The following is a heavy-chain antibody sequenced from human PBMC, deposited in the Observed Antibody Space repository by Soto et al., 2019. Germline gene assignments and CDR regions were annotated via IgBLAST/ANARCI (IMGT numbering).Heavy chain of an antibody. J-gene: IGHJ4*02. D-gene: IGHD3-22*01. V-gene: IGHV4-31*03. CDR3: ARAGSSGYYSDY. CDR1: GGSISSGGYY. Sequence: PSETLSLTCTVSGGSISSGGYYWSWIRQHPGKGLEWIGYIYYSGSTYYNPSLKSRVTISVDTSKNQFSLKLSSVTAADTAVYYCARAGSSGYYSDYWGQGTLVTVSS. CDR2: IYYSGST.